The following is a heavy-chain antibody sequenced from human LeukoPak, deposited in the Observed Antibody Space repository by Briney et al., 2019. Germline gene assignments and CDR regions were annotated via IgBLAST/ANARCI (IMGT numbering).Heavy chain of an antibody. CDR3: VRGGEYSYLAPWGLDV. CDR1: GGSLTGFH. D-gene: IGHD5-18*01. J-gene: IGHJ6*02. Sequence: KTSETLSLTCTVSGGSLTGFHWSWIRQPPGKRPVWIGYIYYSGFTNYDSSVQSRVTMSMDASKNQFSLKLTSVTAADTAVYYCVRGGEYSYLAPWGLDVWGQGITVIVSS. CDR2: IYYSGFT. V-gene: IGHV4-59*01.